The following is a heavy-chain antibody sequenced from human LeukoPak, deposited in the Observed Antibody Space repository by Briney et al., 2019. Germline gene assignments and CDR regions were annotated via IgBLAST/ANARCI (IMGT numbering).Heavy chain of an antibody. CDR3: AKRKAEGNLYCYYYMDV. J-gene: IGHJ6*03. V-gene: IGHV3-30*02. D-gene: IGHD1-14*01. CDR1: RFTFSRYG. CDR2: IRSDGSNK. Sequence: GGSLRLSCAASRFTFSRYGMHWVRQAPGKGLEWVAFIRSDGSNKYYTDSVKGRFTISRDNSRNTLYLQMNSLRTEDTAVYYCAKRKAEGNLYCYYYMDVWGKGTTVTVSS.